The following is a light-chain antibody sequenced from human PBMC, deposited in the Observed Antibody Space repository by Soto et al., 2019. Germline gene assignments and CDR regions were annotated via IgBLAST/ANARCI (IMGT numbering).Light chain of an antibody. Sequence: EIVLTQSPATLPLSPGERAALSCRASQSVGSYLAWYQQKPGQAPRLLIYDASNRATGIPARFSGSGSGTDFTLTISSLEPEDFAVYYCQHRANWPLTFGGGTTVEIK. CDR2: DAS. V-gene: IGKV3-11*01. CDR3: QHRANWPLT. CDR1: QSVGSY. J-gene: IGKJ4*01.